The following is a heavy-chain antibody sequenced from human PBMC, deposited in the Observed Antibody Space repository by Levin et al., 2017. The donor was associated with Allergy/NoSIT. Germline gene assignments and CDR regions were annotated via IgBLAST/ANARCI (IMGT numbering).Heavy chain of an antibody. D-gene: IGHD4-17*01. J-gene: IGHJ3*02. CDR3: ARRGSGEGAFDI. CDR2: TYYRSKWYN. CDR1: GDSVSSNSVA. Sequence: PSQTLSLTCAISGDSVSSNSVAWNWIRQSPSRGLEWLGRTYYRSKWYNDYAVSVKSRIIIKPDTAKNQFSLQLNSVTPEDTAVYYCARRGSGEGAFDIWGQGTVVTVSS. V-gene: IGHV6-1*01.